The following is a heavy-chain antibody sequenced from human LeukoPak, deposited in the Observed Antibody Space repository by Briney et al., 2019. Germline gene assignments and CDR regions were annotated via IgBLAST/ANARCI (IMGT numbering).Heavy chain of an antibody. CDR1: GYALTELS. D-gene: IGHD3-3*01. V-gene: IGHV1-24*01. Sequence: ASVKVSCKVSGYALTELSMHWVRQAPGKGLEWMGGFDPEDGETIYAQKFQGRVTMTEDTSTDTAYMELSSLRSEDTAVYYCATGRQGGLRLLEWLSDSYYFDYWGQGALVTVSS. CDR3: ATGRQGGLRLLEWLSDSYYFDY. J-gene: IGHJ4*02. CDR2: FDPEDGET.